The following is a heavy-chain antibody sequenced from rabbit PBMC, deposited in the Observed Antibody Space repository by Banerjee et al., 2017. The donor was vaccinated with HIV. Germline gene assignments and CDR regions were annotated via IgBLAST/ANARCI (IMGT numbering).Heavy chain of an antibody. D-gene: IGHD3-1*01. CDR2: IYSSNGDK. CDR3: ARTWWL. J-gene: IGHJ4*01. Sequence: QEQLEESGGDLVQPEGSLTLTCKASGSDISSNAMCWVRQAPGKGLELIACIYSSNGDKWYASWVNGRFTISRSTSLNTVDLKMTSLTAADTATYFCARTWWLWGPGTLVTVS. V-gene: IGHV1S47*01. CDR1: GSDISSNA.